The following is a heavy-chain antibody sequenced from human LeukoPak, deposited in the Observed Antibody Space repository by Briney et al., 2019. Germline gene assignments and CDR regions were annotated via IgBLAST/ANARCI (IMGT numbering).Heavy chain of an antibody. CDR3: ARHVGALDY. J-gene: IGHJ4*02. D-gene: IGHD1-26*01. CDR2: IYYSGST. Sequence: SETLSLTCTVYGGSISSYYWSWIRQPPGKGLEGIVYIYYSGSTNYNPSLKSRVTISVDTSKSRFSLKLSSVTAADTAVYYCARHVGALDYGGQGTLVTVS. CDR1: GGSISSYY. V-gene: IGHV4-59*08.